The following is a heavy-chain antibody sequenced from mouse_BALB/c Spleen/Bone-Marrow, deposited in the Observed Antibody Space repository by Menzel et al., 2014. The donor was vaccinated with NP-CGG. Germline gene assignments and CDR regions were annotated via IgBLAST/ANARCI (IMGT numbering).Heavy chain of an antibody. J-gene: IGHJ1*01. CDR2: IRNKANGYTT. Sequence: EVKVVESGGGLVQPGGSLRLSCATSGFTFTDYYMSWVRQPPGKALEWLGSIRNKANGYTTDYSVSVKGRFTISRDNSQSILYLQMNTLRAEDSATYYCARDENYDIYWYFDVWGAGTTVTVSS. CDR1: GFTFTDYY. CDR3: ARDENYDIYWYFDV. V-gene: IGHV7-3*02. D-gene: IGHD1-1*01.